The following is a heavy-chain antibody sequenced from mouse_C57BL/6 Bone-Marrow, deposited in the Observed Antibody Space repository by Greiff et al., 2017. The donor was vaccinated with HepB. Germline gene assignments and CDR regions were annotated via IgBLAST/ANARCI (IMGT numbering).Heavy chain of an antibody. V-gene: IGHV3-1*01. Sequence: EVQLQESGPGMVKPSQSLSLTCTVTGYSITSGYDWHWIRHFPGNKLEWMGYISYSGSTNYNPSLKSRISITHDTSKNHFFLKLNSVTTEDTATYYCARERMGPYWYLDVWGTGTTVTVSS. CDR3: ARERMGPYWYLDV. J-gene: IGHJ1*03. D-gene: IGHD4-1*01. CDR2: ISYSGST. CDR1: GYSITSGYD.